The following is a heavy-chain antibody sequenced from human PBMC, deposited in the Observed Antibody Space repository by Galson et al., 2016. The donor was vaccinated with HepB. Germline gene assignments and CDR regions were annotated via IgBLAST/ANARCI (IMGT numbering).Heavy chain of an antibody. D-gene: IGHD2-15*01. J-gene: IGHJ4*02. Sequence: QSGAAVKKPGESLTVSCKGSGYKFSSYWIGWVRQVPGKGLEWMGIIYPGDSDTRYSPSFQGQVTISADKSTSTAYLQWSSLKASDTAIYYCARQICSGGSCYSGADYWGQGTLVTVSS. V-gene: IGHV5-51*01. CDR2: IYPGDSDT. CDR3: ARQICSGGSCYSGADY. CDR1: GYKFSSYW.